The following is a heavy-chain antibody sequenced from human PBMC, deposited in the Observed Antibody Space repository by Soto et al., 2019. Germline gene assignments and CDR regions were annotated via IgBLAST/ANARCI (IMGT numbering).Heavy chain of an antibody. CDR2: IHYSGGT. CDR1: CGSISSYY. CDR3: ARGPHDYSNYDNWFDP. V-gene: IGHV4-59*01. J-gene: IGHJ5*02. D-gene: IGHD4-4*01. Sequence: PSETLSLTCTVSCGSISSYYWSWIRQPPGKGLEWIGYIHYSGGTNYNASLKSRVTISADTSKNQFSLKLRSVTAADTAVYYCARGPHDYSNYDNWFDPWGQGILVTVSS.